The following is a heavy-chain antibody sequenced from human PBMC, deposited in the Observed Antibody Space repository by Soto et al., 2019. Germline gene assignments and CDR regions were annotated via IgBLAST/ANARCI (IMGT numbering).Heavy chain of an antibody. J-gene: IGHJ5*02. CDR3: ALGVLPSSSPSRFDP. D-gene: IGHD3-16*01. Sequence: GGSLRLSCVVSGFPFSTSNMNWVRQAPGKGLEWVSFISRSSTYIYYADSVKGRFTISRDDAENSLFLQMNSLRAEDTAVYYCALGVLPSSSPSRFDPSAQRSLDTVYS. V-gene: IGHV3-21*01. CDR2: ISRSSTYI. CDR1: GFPFSTSN.